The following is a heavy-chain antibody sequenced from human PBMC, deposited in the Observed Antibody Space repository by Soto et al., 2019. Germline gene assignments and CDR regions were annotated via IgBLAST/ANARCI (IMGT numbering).Heavy chain of an antibody. CDR2: ISAYNGNT. CDR3: ARDSTYYYDSTPQAFDI. J-gene: IGHJ3*02. D-gene: IGHD3-22*01. V-gene: IGHV1-18*01. Sequence: QVQLVQSGAEVKKPGASVKVSCKASGYTFTSYGIRWVRPAPGQGLEWMGWISAYNGNTNYAQKLQGRVTMTKDTSTSTAYVELRSLRSDDRAVYYCARDSTYYYDSTPQAFDIWGQGTMVTVSS. CDR1: GYTFTSYG.